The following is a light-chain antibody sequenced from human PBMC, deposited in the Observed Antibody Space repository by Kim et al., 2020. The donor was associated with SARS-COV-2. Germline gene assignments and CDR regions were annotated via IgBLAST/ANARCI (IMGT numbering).Light chain of an antibody. V-gene: IGKV3-20*01. J-gene: IGKJ3*01. CDR2: AAS. CDR1: QSVTSTY. Sequence: EIVLTQSPGTLSLSPGDRATLSCRASQSVTSTYLAWYQQKPGQAPRLLIYAASVRATGIPDRFSGSGSGTDFTLTISRLEPEDFAVYYCKQYGNSRGLCTFGPGTKVDIK. CDR3: KQYGNSRGLCT.